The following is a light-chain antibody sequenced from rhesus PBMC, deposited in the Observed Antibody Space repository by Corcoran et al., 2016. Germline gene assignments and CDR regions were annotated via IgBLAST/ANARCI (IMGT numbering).Light chain of an antibody. Sequence: DIVMTQTPLSLPVTPGEPASISCRSSQSLLHSNGSTYLFWYLQKPGQSPQLLIYLGSNRASGVPDRFSGRGSGTDFTLKISRVEAEDVGVYYCLQDIQLPLTFGGGTKVEIK. CDR1: QSLLHSNGSTY. V-gene: IGKV2-78*01. CDR3: LQDIQLPLT. J-gene: IGKJ4*01. CDR2: LGS.